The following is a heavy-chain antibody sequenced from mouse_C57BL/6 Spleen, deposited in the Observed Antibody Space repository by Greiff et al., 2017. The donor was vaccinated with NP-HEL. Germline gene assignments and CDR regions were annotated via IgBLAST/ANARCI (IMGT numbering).Heavy chain of an antibody. Sequence: QVQLQQPGAELVRPGTSVKLSCKASGYTFTSYWMHWVKQRPGQGLEWIGVIDPSDSYTNYNQKFKGKATLTVDTSSSTAYMQLSSLTSEDSAVYYCARGGLGGWFAYWGQGTLVTVSA. V-gene: IGHV1-59*01. CDR3: ARGGLGGWFAY. D-gene: IGHD3-3*01. CDR1: GYTFTSYW. CDR2: IDPSDSYT. J-gene: IGHJ3*01.